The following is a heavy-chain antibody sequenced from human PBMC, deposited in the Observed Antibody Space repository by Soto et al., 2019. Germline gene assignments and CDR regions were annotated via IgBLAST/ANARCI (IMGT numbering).Heavy chain of an antibody. Sequence: GGSLRLSCAASGFTFSNAWMSWVRQAPGKGLEWVGRIKSKTDGGTTDYAAPVKGRFTISRDDSKNTLYLQMNSLKTEDTAVYYCTTADDWNEPPYYYMDVWGKGTTVTVSS. J-gene: IGHJ6*03. D-gene: IGHD1-1*01. V-gene: IGHV3-15*01. CDR2: IKSKTDGGTT. CDR1: GFTFSNAW. CDR3: TTADDWNEPPYYYMDV.